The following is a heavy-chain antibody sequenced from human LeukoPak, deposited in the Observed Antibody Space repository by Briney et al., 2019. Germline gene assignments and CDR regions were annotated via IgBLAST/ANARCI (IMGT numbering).Heavy chain of an antibody. Sequence: GESLKISCKGSGYSFTSYWIGWVRQMPGKGLELMGIIYPGDSDTRYSPSFQGQVTISADKSISTAYLQWSSLKASDTAMYYCARGLSSIYNWFDPWGQGTLVTVFS. D-gene: IGHD3-16*02. V-gene: IGHV5-51*01. CDR2: IYPGDSDT. CDR1: GYSFTSYW. CDR3: ARGLSSIYNWFDP. J-gene: IGHJ5*02.